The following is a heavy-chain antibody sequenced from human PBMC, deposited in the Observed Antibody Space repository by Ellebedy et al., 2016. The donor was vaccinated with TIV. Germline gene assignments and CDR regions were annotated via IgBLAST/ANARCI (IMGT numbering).Heavy chain of an antibody. CDR3: ARDKTEWDY. V-gene: IGHV4-59*01. D-gene: IGHD2-8*01. CDR2: IYYSGST. J-gene: IGHJ4*02. CDR1: GGSISSYY. Sequence: SETLSLXXTISGGSISSYYWSWIRQPPGKGLEWIGYIYYSGSTNYNPSLKSRVTISVDTSKNQFSLKLSSVTAADTAVYYCARDKTEWDYWGQGTLVTVSS.